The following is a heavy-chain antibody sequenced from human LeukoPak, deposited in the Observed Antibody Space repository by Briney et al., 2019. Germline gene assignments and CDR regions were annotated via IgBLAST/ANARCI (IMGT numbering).Heavy chain of an antibody. CDR1: GYTFTSYD. Sequence: ASVKVSCKASGYTFTSYDINWVRQATGQGLEWMGWMNPNSGNTGYAQKFQGRVTITADESTSTAYMELSSLRSEDTAVYYCASHPGYSSGWRFDYWGQGTLVTVSS. J-gene: IGHJ4*02. CDR2: MNPNSGNT. CDR3: ASHPGYSSGWRFDY. D-gene: IGHD6-19*01. V-gene: IGHV1-8*01.